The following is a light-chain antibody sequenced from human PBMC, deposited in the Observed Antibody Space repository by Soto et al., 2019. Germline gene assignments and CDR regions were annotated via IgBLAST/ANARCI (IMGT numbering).Light chain of an antibody. CDR1: SSDVGGYNY. V-gene: IGLV2-14*01. J-gene: IGLJ2*01. CDR2: EVS. Sequence: QSALTQPASVSGSPGQSITISCTGTSSDVGGYNYVSWYQQHPGKATKLMIYEVSNRPSGVYNRFSGSKSGNTASLTISGLQAEDEADYYCSSYTSSSTLVFGGGTKLTVL. CDR3: SSYTSSSTLV.